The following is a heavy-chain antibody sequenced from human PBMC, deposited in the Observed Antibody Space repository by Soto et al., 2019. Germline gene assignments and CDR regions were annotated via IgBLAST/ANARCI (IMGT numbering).Heavy chain of an antibody. CDR2: RYNTGST. CDR3: ARWGPRYFDL. Sequence: SETLSLTCTVSRDSIRNYYWSWIRQPPGKRLEWIGYRYNTGSTNYSPSLRSRVTISVDTSKNQFSLKLTSLSAADTAVYYCARWGPRYFDLWGQGILVTVS. CDR1: RDSIRNYY. V-gene: IGHV4-59*01. J-gene: IGHJ5*02. D-gene: IGHD1-20*01.